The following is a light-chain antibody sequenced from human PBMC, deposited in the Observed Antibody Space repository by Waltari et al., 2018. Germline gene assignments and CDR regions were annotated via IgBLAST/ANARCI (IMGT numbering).Light chain of an antibody. V-gene: IGLV4-69*01. Sequence: QLALTQSPSASASLGASVKLTSTLDSGHSPNLVARHQQHPEKGPRSLMKINGDGSHSKGDGIPDRFSGSSCGAERYLTISSVQSDDETDYYCQTGGHGTWVFGGGTKLTVL. CDR1: SGHSPNL. J-gene: IGLJ3*02. CDR2: INGDGSH. CDR3: QTGGHGTWV.